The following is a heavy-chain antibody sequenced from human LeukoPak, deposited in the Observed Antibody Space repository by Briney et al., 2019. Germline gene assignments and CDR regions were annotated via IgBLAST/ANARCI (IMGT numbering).Heavy chain of an antibody. V-gene: IGHV3-7*03. CDR2: IKEDGSER. CDR3: ARASISDYYDSSGYWANDY. D-gene: IGHD3-22*01. Sequence: GGSLRLSCEGSGFIFSGHWMNWVRQTPGKGLEWVASIKEDGSERQYVDSVKGRFSISRDNTKGSLFLQLNSLRAEDTAVYYCARASISDYYDSSGYWANDYWGQGTLVTVSS. J-gene: IGHJ4*02. CDR1: GFIFSGHW.